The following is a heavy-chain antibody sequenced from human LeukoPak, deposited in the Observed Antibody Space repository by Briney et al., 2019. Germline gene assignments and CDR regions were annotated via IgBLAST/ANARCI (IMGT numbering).Heavy chain of an antibody. CDR3: TRDKSGDLDY. CDR2: INSDGSGT. CDR1: GFTFSSYA. D-gene: IGHD7-27*01. J-gene: IGHJ4*02. V-gene: IGHV3-74*01. Sequence: AGGSLRLSCAASGFTFSSYAMNWVRQTPEKGLVWVSRINSDGSGTSYADSVKGRFTISRDNAKNTLYLQMNSLRAEDTAVYYCTRDKSGDLDYWGQGTQVTVSS.